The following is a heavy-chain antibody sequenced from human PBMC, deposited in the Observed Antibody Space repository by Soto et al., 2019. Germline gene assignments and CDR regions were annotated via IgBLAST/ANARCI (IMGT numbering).Heavy chain of an antibody. CDR2: IYPGDSDT. J-gene: IGHJ3*02. CDR1: GYKFTSYW. Sequence: GESLKISCKGSGYKFTSYWIGWVRQMPGKGLEWMGIIYPGDSDTRYSPSFQGQVTISVDRSISTAYLQWSSLKASDTAVYYCARELGYCSGGNCYMEGAFDIWGQGTMVTVSS. V-gene: IGHV5-51*01. D-gene: IGHD2-15*01. CDR3: ARELGYCSGGNCYMEGAFDI.